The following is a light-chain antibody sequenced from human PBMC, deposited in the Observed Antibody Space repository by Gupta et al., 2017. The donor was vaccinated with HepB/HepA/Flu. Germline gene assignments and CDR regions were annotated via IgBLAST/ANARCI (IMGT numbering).Light chain of an antibody. CDR3: CSYANSTTL. CDR2: EVT. V-gene: IGLV2-23*02. J-gene: IGLJ2*01. CDR1: SSDVGSYNF. Sequence: SALTQPASVSGSPGQSLTISCTGISSDVGSYNFVSWYQQYPGKAPKLMIYEVTKRPSGVFNRFSGSKSGNTASLTISGLQAEDEADYYCCSYANSTTLFAGGTKLTVL.